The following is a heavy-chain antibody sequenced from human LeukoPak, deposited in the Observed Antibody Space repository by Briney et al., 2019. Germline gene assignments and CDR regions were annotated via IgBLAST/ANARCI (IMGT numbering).Heavy chain of an antibody. CDR2: IYPGDSDT. J-gene: IGHJ3*02. CDR3: ARGEGSMVRGVITSGAFDI. V-gene: IGHV5-51*01. D-gene: IGHD3-10*01. CDR1: GYTFTSYW. Sequence: GESLKISCKGSGYTFTSYWIAWVRQMPGKGLEWMGIIYPGDSDTRYSPSFQGQVTISADKSISTAYLQWSSLKASDTAMYYCARGEGSMVRGVITSGAFDIWDQGTMVTVSS.